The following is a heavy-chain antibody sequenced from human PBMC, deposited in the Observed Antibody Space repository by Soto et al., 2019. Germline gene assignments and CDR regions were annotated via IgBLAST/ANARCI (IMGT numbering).Heavy chain of an antibody. CDR1: GYTFTSYY. V-gene: IGHV1-46*01. CDR3: ARTYCSGGSCSINWFDP. CDR2: INPSGGST. Sequence: QVQLVQSGAEVKKPGASVKVSCKASGYTFTSYYMHWVRQAPGQGLEWMGIINPSGGSTSYVQKFQGRVTMTRDTSTSTVYMELSSLRSEDTAVYYCARTYCSGGSCSINWFDPWGQGTLVTVSS. J-gene: IGHJ5*02. D-gene: IGHD2-15*01.